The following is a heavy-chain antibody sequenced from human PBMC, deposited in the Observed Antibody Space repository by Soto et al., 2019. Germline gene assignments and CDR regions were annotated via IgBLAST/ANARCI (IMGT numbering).Heavy chain of an antibody. V-gene: IGHV3-33*01. Sequence: GGSLRLSCAASGFTFSSYGIRFFGQAPCKWLEWVAVIWYDGSNKYYADSVKGRFTISRDNSKNTLYLQMNSLRAEDTAVYYCARDQAYDFWSGYYEAMRYYYYGMDVWGQGTTVTVSS. CDR1: GFTFSSYG. D-gene: IGHD3-3*01. J-gene: IGHJ6*02. CDR3: ARDQAYDFWSGYYEAMRYYYYGMDV. CDR2: IWYDGSNK.